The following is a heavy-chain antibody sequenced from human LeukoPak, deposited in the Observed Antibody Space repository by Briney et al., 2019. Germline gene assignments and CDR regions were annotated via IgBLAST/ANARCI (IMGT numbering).Heavy chain of an antibody. CDR2: IIPIFGTA. Sequence: ASVKVSCKASGGTFSSYAISWVRQAPGQGLEWMGGIIPIFGTANYAQKFQGRVTITADESTSTAYMELSSLRSEDTAVYYCARAVSIAAAGTFDYWGQGTLVTVSS. V-gene: IGHV1-69*13. D-gene: IGHD6-13*01. CDR1: GGTFSSYA. CDR3: ARAVSIAAAGTFDY. J-gene: IGHJ4*02.